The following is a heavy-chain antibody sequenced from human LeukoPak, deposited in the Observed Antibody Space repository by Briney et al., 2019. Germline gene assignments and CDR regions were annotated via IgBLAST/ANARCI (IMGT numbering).Heavy chain of an antibody. CDR2: IYSGGGT. J-gene: IGHJ4*02. V-gene: IGHV3-53*01. CDR3: AGNGGGGRYEDYFDY. D-gene: IGHD3-16*01. Sequence: GGSLRLSCAASGFSVSSNYMSWVRQAPGKGLEWVSVIYSGGGTFYADSVKGRFTISRDNSKNTLYLQMNSLRAEDTAVYYFAGNGGGGRYEDYFDYWGQGTLVTVSS. CDR1: GFSVSSNY.